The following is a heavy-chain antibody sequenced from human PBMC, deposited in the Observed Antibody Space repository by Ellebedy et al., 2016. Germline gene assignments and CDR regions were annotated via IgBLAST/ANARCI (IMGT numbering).Heavy chain of an antibody. CDR3: VRCGGNCYTSTSGMDV. Sequence: GGSLRLXXAASGFTFSSYAMSWVRQAPGKGLEWVSAISGRSDYTSYADSVKGRFTISRDNSKNTLYLQMNSLRTEDTAVFYCVRCGGNCYTSTSGMDVWGQGTTVIVSS. CDR1: GFTFSSYA. V-gene: IGHV3-23*01. CDR2: ISGRSDYT. D-gene: IGHD2-21*02. J-gene: IGHJ6*02.